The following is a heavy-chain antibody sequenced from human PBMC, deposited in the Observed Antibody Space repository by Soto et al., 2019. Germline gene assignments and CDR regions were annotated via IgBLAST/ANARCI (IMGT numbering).Heavy chain of an antibody. Sequence: QVQLVESGGGVVQPGRSLRLSCAASGFTFSSYAMHWVRQAPGKGLEWVAVISYDGSNKYYADSVKGRCTISRDNSENTLYLQRNSLRAEDTAVYYCSRDSGSGSYQTLNYGGQGTTVTVSS. CDR1: GFTFSSYA. D-gene: IGHD3-10*01. V-gene: IGHV3-30-3*01. CDR2: ISYDGSNK. CDR3: SRDSGSGSYQTLNY. J-gene: IGHJ4*02.